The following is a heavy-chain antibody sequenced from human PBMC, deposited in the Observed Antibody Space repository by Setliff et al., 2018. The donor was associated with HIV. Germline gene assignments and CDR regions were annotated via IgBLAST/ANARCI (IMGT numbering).Heavy chain of an antibody. CDR2: MDPSSAAT. V-gene: IGHV1-8*01. J-gene: IGHJ4*02. CDR1: GYTFTSKH. D-gene: IGHD3-22*01. Sequence: ASVKVSCKASGYTFTSKHINWVRQATGQGLEWLGWMDPSSAATGYAQKFQGRVTLTRDTSINTAYMELTSLRADDTAVYYCVRVGPWYYARSGYLASWDYWGQGTLVTVSS. CDR3: VRVGPWYYARSGYLASWDY.